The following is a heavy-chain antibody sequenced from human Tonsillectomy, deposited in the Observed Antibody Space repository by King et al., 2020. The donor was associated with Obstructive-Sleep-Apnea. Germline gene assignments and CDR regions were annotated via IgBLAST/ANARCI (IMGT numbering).Heavy chain of an antibody. D-gene: IGHD6-13*01. CDR3: AKGFGSSSWYDY. J-gene: IGHJ4*02. Sequence: VQLVESGGGLVQPGGSLRLSCAASGFTFSSYAMSWVRQAPGKGLEWVSGISGSGDSTYYADSVKGRFTISRDNSKNTLYLQMNSLRAEDTAVYYYAKGFGSSSWYDYWGQGILVTVSS. CDR1: GFTFSSYA. V-gene: IGHV3-23*04. CDR2: ISGSGDST.